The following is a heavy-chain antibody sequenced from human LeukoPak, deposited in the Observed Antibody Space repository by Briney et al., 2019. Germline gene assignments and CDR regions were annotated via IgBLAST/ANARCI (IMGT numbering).Heavy chain of an antibody. V-gene: IGHV3-30*19. CDR3: AREQRRYCSSTSCFPYYYYYYYMDV. CDR2: ISYDGSNK. J-gene: IGHJ6*03. CDR1: GFTFSSYG. D-gene: IGHD2-2*01. Sequence: GGSLRLSCAASGFTFSSYGMHWVRQAPGKGLEWVAVISYDGSNKYYADSVKGRFTISRDNSKNTLYLQMNSLRAEDTAVYYCAREQRRYCSSTSCFPYYYYYYYMDVWGKGTTVTVSS.